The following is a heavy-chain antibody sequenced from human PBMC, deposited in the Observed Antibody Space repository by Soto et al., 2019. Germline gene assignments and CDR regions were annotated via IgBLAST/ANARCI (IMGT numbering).Heavy chain of an antibody. CDR1: GFAFNNYG. J-gene: IGHJ4*02. D-gene: IGHD2-2*01. Sequence: FLRLSCTVSGFAFNNYGINWVSQAPGKGLEWVSSISKSDYTYYSDSVKGRFTISRDNAKNSVSLQMNTLRVEDTAVYYCAREDSIIIPAVSDFWGQGTLVTVSS. CDR3: AREDSIIIPAVSDF. CDR2: ISKSDYT. V-gene: IGHV3-21*01.